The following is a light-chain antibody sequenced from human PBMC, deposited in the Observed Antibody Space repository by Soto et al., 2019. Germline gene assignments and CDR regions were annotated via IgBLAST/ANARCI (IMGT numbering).Light chain of an antibody. CDR2: AAS. Sequence: DIQMTQSPSSVSASVGDRVTITCRASQAISTWLAWYQQKPGKAPKLLIYAASNLQTGVPSRFSGSGSGTDFTLTISSLQPEDFACYYCQQANSFPRTFGQGTKVEIK. CDR1: QAISTW. V-gene: IGKV1D-12*01. J-gene: IGKJ1*01. CDR3: QQANSFPRT.